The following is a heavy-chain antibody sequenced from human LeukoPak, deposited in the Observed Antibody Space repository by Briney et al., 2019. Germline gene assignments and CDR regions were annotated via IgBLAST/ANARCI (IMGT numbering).Heavy chain of an antibody. Sequence: GGSLKLSCAASGFTFSGSAIHWVRQASGKGLEWVGRIRTKADSCATAYAASVKGRFTISRDDSKNTAYLQMNSLKTEDTAVYYCTRLRPAGIESYFYYGMDVWGQGTSVTVSS. V-gene: IGHV3-73*01. CDR2: IRTKADSCAT. D-gene: IGHD6-13*01. J-gene: IGHJ6*02. CDR3: TRLRPAGIESYFYYGMDV. CDR1: GFTFSGSA.